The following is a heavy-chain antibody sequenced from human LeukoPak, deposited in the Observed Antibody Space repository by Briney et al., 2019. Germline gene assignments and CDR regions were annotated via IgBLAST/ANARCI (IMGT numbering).Heavy chain of an antibody. CDR1: GFTFSSYA. CDR3: ARTHTTVTRRRAFDI. J-gene: IGHJ3*02. Sequence: GGSLRLSCAASGFTFSSYAMSWVRQAPGKGLEWVSAISGSGGGTYYADSVKGRFTISRDSSKNTLYLQMNSLRAEDTAVYYCARTHTTVTRRRAFDIWGQGTMVTVSS. V-gene: IGHV3-23*01. D-gene: IGHD4-17*01. CDR2: ISGSGGGT.